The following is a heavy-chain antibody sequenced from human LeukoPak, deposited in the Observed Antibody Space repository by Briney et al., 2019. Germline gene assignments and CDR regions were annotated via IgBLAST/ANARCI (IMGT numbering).Heavy chain of an antibody. CDR1: GDSISGHY. J-gene: IGHJ4*02. D-gene: IGHD3-22*01. CDR3: ARETYDSSGYWVDY. V-gene: IGHV4-4*07. CDR2: IYTIGRA. Sequence: KPSETLSLTCTVSGDSISGHYWSWIRQPAGKGLEWLGRIYTIGRAIPKPSLKSRVTMSVDTSKNQFSLKLSSVTAADTAVYYCARETYDSSGYWVDYWGQGTLVTVSS.